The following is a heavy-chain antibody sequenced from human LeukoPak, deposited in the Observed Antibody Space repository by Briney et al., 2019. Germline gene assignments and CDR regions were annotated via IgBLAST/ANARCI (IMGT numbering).Heavy chain of an antibody. CDR3: ARDGGWTFDY. V-gene: IGHV3-30-3*01. J-gene: IGHJ4*02. D-gene: IGHD6-19*01. CDR1: EFTFSSYA. Sequence: PGGSLRLSCAASEFTFSSYAMHWVRQAPGKGLEWVAVISYDGGNKYYADSVKGRFTISRDNSKNTLYLQMNSLRVEDTAVYYCARDGGWTFDYWGQGTLVTVSS. CDR2: ISYDGGNK.